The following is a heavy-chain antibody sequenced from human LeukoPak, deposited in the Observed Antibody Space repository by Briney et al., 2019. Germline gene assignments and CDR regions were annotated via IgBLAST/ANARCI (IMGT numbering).Heavy chain of an antibody. Sequence: GGSLRLSCAVSGLTFSSSWMNWARQAPGKGLEWVASINHNGNVNYYVDSVKGRFTISRDNAKNSLYLQMSNLRAEDTAVYFCARGGGLDVWGQGATVTVSS. V-gene: IGHV3-7*03. D-gene: IGHD3-16*01. J-gene: IGHJ6*02. CDR1: GLTFSSSW. CDR3: ARGGGLDV. CDR2: INHNGNVN.